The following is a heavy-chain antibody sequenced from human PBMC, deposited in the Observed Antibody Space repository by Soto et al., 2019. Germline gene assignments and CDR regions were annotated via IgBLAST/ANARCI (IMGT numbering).Heavy chain of an antibody. Sequence: GGYLRLSCAASRFTFSTYWMHWVRQAPGKGLVWVSRINSDGTGTSYADSVKGRITISRDNAKNTLYLQMSSLRSEDTAVYYCAGDSSGYSYDAFDIWGQGTMVTGS. J-gene: IGHJ3*02. V-gene: IGHV3-74*01. CDR2: INSDGTGT. CDR1: RFTFSTYW. CDR3: AGDSSGYSYDAFDI. D-gene: IGHD3-22*01.